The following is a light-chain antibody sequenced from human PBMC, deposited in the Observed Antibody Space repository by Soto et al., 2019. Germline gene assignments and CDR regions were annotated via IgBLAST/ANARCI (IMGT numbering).Light chain of an antibody. CDR3: ASYTTSSTWV. Sequence: QSALTQPASVSGSPGQSITISCTGTSSDVGGYNYVSWFQQHTGKAPKLMIYDVSNRPSGVSNRFSGSKSGNTASLTISGLQAEDEADYYCASYTTSSTWVFGGGTKFTVL. CDR1: SSDVGGYNY. CDR2: DVS. J-gene: IGLJ3*02. V-gene: IGLV2-14*03.